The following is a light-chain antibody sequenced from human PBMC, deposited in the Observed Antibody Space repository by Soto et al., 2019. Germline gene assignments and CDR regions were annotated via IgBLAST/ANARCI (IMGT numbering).Light chain of an antibody. CDR3: VLYMGSGISG. V-gene: IGLV8-61*01. CDR1: SGSVSTSYY. Sequence: QTVVTQEPSFSVSPGRTVTLTCGLSSGSVSTSYYPSWYQQTPGQAPRTLIYSTNTRSSGVPDRFSGSILGNKAALTITGAQADDESDYYCVLYMGSGISGFGGGTKVTVL. CDR2: STN. J-gene: IGLJ3*02.